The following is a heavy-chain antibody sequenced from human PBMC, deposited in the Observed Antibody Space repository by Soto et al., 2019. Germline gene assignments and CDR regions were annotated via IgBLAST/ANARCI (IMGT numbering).Heavy chain of an antibody. CDR1: GYTFNNYG. Sequence: ASVKVSCKASGYTFNNYGITWVRQAPGQGLEWLGWISVYNGNKNYAKKVQGRVSMTADPSTSTAHMELRSLQSDDTAVYFCARVAITLIRGLKVDFYSMDVWGQGTTVTVSS. V-gene: IGHV1-18*01. J-gene: IGHJ6*02. CDR2: ISVYNGNK. D-gene: IGHD3-10*01. CDR3: ARVAITLIRGLKVDFYSMDV.